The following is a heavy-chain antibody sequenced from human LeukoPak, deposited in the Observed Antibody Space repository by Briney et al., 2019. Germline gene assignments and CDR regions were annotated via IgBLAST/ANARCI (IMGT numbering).Heavy chain of an antibody. V-gene: IGHV1-2*02. J-gene: IGHJ4*02. Sequence: GASVKVSCKASGYTFTDSYILWVRQAPGQGLECIGWINPNNGGTDYAQRFQGRVTMTRDTSISTAYMELSGLKSDDTAVYLCARRGYSYAPDYWGQGTLVTVSS. CDR2: INPNNGGT. D-gene: IGHD5-18*01. CDR1: GYTFTDSY. CDR3: ARRGYSYAPDY.